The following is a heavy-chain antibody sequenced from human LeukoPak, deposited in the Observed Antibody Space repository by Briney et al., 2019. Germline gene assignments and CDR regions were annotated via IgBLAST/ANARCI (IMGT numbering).Heavy chain of an antibody. V-gene: IGHV3-48*04. CDR3: ARSYSSSWRIFDY. CDR1: GFTFSSYS. CDR2: ISSSSSTI. J-gene: IGHJ4*02. Sequence: PGGSLRLSCAASGFTFSSYSMNRVRQAPGKGLEWVSYISSSSSTIYYAASVKGRFTISRDNAKNSLYLQMNSLRAEDTAVYYCARSYSSSWRIFDYWGQGTLVTVSS. D-gene: IGHD6-13*01.